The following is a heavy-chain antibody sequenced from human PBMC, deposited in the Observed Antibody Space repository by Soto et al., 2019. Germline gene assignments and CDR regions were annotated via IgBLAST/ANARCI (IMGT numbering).Heavy chain of an antibody. CDR2: ISWTRGTI. CDR1: GFTFDDYG. V-gene: IGHV3-9*01. Sequence: DVQLVESGGGLVRPAGSRRLSWVASGFTFDDYGMHGVRQVPGKGLVWVAGISWTRGTIGYAASVRGRFTISRDNAKSSLFLQMTSLRTEDTAMYYCGKSKDIVVVPAAPVFDHWGQGIMVTVSS. D-gene: IGHD2-2*01. CDR3: GKSKDIVVVPAAPVFDH. J-gene: IGHJ4*02.